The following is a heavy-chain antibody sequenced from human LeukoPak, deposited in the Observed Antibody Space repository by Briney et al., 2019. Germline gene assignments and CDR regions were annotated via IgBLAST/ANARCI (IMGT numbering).Heavy chain of an antibody. CDR1: GGSIISSTYY. CDR2: IYYSGST. Sequence: PSETLSLTCTVSGGSIISSTYYWGWIRQPPGKGLEWIGSIYYSGSTYYNPSLKSRVTISVDTSKNQFSLKLSSVTAADTAVYYCARARYYYGSGSYSLYYYYYMDVWGKGTTVTVSS. V-gene: IGHV4-39*01. CDR3: ARARYYYGSGSYSLYYYYYMDV. J-gene: IGHJ6*03. D-gene: IGHD3-10*01.